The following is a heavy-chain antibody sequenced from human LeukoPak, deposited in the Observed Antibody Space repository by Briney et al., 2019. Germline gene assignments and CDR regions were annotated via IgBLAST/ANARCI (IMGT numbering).Heavy chain of an antibody. CDR1: GGSISTSNYY. Sequence: SETLSLTCTVSGGSISTSNYYWGWIRQPPGKGLEWIGNIFYSGSTYYGPSLKSRLTISLDTSRNQFSLKLSSVTAADTAVYYCARRRPGNYDYVWGSYRYRWLSWFDPWGQGTLVTVSS. D-gene: IGHD3-16*02. J-gene: IGHJ5*02. CDR2: IFYSGST. V-gene: IGHV4-39*07. CDR3: ARRRPGNYDYVWGSYRYRWLSWFDP.